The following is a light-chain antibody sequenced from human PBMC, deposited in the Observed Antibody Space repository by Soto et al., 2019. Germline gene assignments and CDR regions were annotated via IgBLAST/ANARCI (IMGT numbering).Light chain of an antibody. Sequence: DIQMTQSPSSLSASIGDRVTITCRARQTIKTFLNWYQQTPGTAPKLLIYDSSSLQSGVPSRFSGSGSGTDFTLTISSLQPEDFATYYCQQSYITPLTFGGGTKVEIK. J-gene: IGKJ4*01. CDR2: DSS. V-gene: IGKV1-39*01. CDR3: QQSYITPLT. CDR1: QTIKTF.